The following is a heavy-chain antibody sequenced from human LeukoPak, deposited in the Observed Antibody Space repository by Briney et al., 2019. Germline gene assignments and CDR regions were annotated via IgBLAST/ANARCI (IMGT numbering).Heavy chain of an antibody. J-gene: IGHJ4*02. D-gene: IGHD3-22*01. V-gene: IGHV3-23*01. CDR1: GFPFSNAW. CDR2: ISGSGGST. CDR3: AKDPYDSSGYYYQDGEYYFDY. Sequence: PGGSLRLSCVVFGSGFPFSNAWMSWVRQAPGKGLEWVSAISGSGGSTYYADSVKGRFTISRDNSKNTLYLQMNSLRAEDTAVYYCAKDPYDSSGYYYQDGEYYFDYWGQGTLVTVSS.